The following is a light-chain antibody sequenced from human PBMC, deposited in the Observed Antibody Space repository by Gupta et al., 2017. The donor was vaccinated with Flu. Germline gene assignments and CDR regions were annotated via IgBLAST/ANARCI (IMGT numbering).Light chain of an antibody. CDR2: EDS. V-gene: IGLV2-23*01. J-gene: IGLJ1*01. CDR3: CSYAGDNTYV. Sequence: QPALTQPASGSGSPGQSSPISFTGTRSEIGGYTLVSWYHQHPGKAPKVMIYEDSKRPSGASNRFSGSKSGNTASLTIAGLQAEDEGDYYCCSYAGDNTYVFGSGTKVTVL. CDR1: RSEIGGYTL.